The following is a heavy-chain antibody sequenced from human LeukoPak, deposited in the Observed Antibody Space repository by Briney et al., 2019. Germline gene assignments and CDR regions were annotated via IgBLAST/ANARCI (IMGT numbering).Heavy chain of an antibody. Sequence: GGSLRLSCAASGFTFSSYSMNWVRQAPGKGLEWVSYISSSSSTIYYADSVKGRFTISRYNAKNSLYLQMNSLRAEDTAVYYCARDPAGPRDYWGQGTLVTVSS. V-gene: IGHV3-48*04. J-gene: IGHJ4*02. D-gene: IGHD6-25*01. CDR1: GFTFSSYS. CDR2: ISSSSSTI. CDR3: ARDPAGPRDY.